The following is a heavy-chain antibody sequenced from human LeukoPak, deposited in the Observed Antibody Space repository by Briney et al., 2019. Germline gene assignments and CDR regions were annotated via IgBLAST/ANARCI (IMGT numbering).Heavy chain of an antibody. V-gene: IGHV4-38-2*02. CDR3: ARELYSSSWLGPTWYYGMDV. CDR2: IYHSGST. D-gene: IGHD6-13*01. Sequence: SETLSLTCAVSGYSISSGYYWGWIRQLPGKGLEWIGSIYHSGSTYYNPSLKSRVTISVDTSKNQFSLKLSSVTAADTAVYYCARELYSSSWLGPTWYYGMDVWGKGTTVTVSS. CDR1: GYSISSGYY. J-gene: IGHJ6*04.